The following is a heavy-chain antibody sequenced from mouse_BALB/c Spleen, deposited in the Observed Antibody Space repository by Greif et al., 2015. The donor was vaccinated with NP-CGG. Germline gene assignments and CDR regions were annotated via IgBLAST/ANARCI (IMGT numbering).Heavy chain of an antibody. V-gene: IGHV5-9-4*01. CDR1: GFTFSSYA. CDR2: ISSGGSYT. Sequence: EVQLVESGGGLVKPGGSLKLSCAASGFTFSSYAMSWVRQSPEKRLEWVAEISSGGSYTYYPDTVTGRFTISRDNAKNTLYLEMSSLRSEDTAMYYCAIYYYGSRGYFDYWGQGTTLTVSS. J-gene: IGHJ2*01. CDR3: AIYYYGSRGYFDY. D-gene: IGHD1-1*01.